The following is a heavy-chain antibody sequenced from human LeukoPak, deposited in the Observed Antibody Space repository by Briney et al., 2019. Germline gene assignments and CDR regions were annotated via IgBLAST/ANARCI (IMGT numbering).Heavy chain of an antibody. CDR2: IYCSGSA. D-gene: IGHD2-2*01. CDR3: ARVASVVVPAVIGSDYYYYYMDV. J-gene: IGHJ6*03. CDR1: GGSFSSYY. Sequence: SETLSLTCGVYGGSFSSYYWSWIRQPPGKGLEWVGCIYCSGSANYNPSLKSRDTISVDTSKNQFSLKLSSVTAADTAVYYCARVASVVVPAVIGSDYYYYYMDVWGKGTTVTVSS. V-gene: IGHV4-59*01.